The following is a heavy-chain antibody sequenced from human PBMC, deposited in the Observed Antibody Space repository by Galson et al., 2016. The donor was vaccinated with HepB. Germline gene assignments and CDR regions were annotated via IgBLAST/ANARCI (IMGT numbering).Heavy chain of an antibody. J-gene: IGHJ4*02. CDR3: ARARYYDSSGYYPEFDY. Sequence: SETLSLTCTVSGGSVSSGNYSWSWIRQPPGKGLEWIGYIYYSGSTNYNPSLKSRVTISVDTSKNQFSLKLSSVTAADTAMYYCARARYYDSSGYYPEFDYWGQGTLVTVSS. CDR2: IYYSGST. V-gene: IGHV4-61*01. CDR1: GGSVSSGNYS. D-gene: IGHD3-22*01.